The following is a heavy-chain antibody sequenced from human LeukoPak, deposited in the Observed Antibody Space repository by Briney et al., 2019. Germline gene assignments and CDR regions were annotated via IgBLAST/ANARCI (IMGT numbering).Heavy chain of an antibody. Sequence: RAGGSLRLSCAASGFTFSSYAMSWVRQAPGKELEWVSAISGSGGSTYYADSVKGRFTISRDNSKNTLYLQMNSLRAEDTAVYYCAKSAYSGYAPVGYWGQGTLVTVSS. CDR3: AKSAYSGYAPVGY. CDR2: ISGSGGST. D-gene: IGHD5-12*01. J-gene: IGHJ4*02. V-gene: IGHV3-23*01. CDR1: GFTFSSYA.